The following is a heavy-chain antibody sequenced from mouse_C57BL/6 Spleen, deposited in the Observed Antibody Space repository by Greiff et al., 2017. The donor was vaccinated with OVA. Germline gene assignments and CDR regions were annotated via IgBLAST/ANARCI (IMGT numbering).Heavy chain of an antibody. CDR1: GYTFTDYY. CDR3: ARRDSVLVHFDY. CDR2: INPNNGGT. V-gene: IGHV1-26*01. Sequence: VQLQQSGPELVKPGASVKISCKASGYTFTDYYMNWVKQSHGKSLEWIGDINPNNGGTSYNQKFKGKATLTVDKSSSTAYMELRSLTSEDSAVYYCARRDSVLVHFDYWGQGTTLTVSS. D-gene: IGHD4-1*01. J-gene: IGHJ2*01.